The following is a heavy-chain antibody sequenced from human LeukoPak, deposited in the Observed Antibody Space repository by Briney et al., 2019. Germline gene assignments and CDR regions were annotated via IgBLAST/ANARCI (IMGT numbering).Heavy chain of an antibody. D-gene: IGHD3-10*01. CDR2: IYYSGST. J-gene: IGHJ4*02. CDR3: ARVGYYYGSGSYYLDY. Sequence: PSETLSLTCTVSGGSISSSSYYWGWIRQPPGKGLEWIGRIYYSGSTYYNPSLKSRVTISVDTSKNQFSLKLSSVTAADTAVYYCARVGYYYGSGSYYLDYWGQGTLVTVSS. CDR1: GGSISSSSYY. V-gene: IGHV4-39*07.